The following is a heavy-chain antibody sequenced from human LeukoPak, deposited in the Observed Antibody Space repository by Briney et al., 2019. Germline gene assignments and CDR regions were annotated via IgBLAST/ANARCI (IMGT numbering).Heavy chain of an antibody. CDR2: IYYSGST. D-gene: IGHD2-15*01. Sequence: PSETLSLTCTVSGGSISSSSYYWGWIRQPPGKGLEWIGSIYYSGSTYYNPSLKSRVTISVDTSKNQFSLKLSSVTAADTAVYYCARDPPPRIDYYYMDVWGKGTTVTVSS. CDR3: ARDPPPRIDYYYMDV. J-gene: IGHJ6*03. CDR1: GGSISSSSYY. V-gene: IGHV4-39*07.